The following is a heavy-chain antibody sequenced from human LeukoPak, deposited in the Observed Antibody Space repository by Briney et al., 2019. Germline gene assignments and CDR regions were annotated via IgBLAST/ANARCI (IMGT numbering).Heavy chain of an antibody. J-gene: IGHJ4*02. V-gene: IGHV1-46*01. D-gene: IGHD1-26*01. CDR2: INPSGGST. CDR1: GYTFTSYD. Sequence: GASVKVSCKASGYTFTSYDINWVRQAPGQGLEWMGIINPSGGSTSYAQKFQGRVTMTRDMSTSTVYMELSSLRSEDTAVYYCARANSGSRTFDYWGQGTLVTVSS. CDR3: ARANSGSRTFDY.